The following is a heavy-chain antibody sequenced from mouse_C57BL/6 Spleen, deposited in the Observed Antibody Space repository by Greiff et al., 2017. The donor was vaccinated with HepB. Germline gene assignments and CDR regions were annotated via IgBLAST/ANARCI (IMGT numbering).Heavy chain of an antibody. CDR3: ERKGDTVGGPLGYFDV. CDR2: INPSSGYT. V-gene: IGHV1-4*01. D-gene: IGHD1-1*01. CDR1: GYTFTSYT. Sequence: VKLVESGAELARPGASVKMSCKASGYTFTSYTMHWVKQRPGQGLEWIGYINPSSGYTKYNQKFKDKATLTADKSSSTAYMQLSSLTSEDSAVYYCERKGDTVGGPLGYFDVWGTGTTVTVSS. J-gene: IGHJ1*03.